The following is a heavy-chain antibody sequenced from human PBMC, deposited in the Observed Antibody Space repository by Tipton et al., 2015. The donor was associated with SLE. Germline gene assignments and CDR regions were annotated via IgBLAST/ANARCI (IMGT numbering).Heavy chain of an antibody. D-gene: IGHD1-7*01. J-gene: IGHJ6*04. CDR3: ARRITGTSRMDV. Sequence: LRLSCSVSGDSFSRNTYLWNWIRQPAGKGLEWIGRIYTSGSTNYNPSLKSRVTISIDTSKNQFSLKVSSVTAADTAVYYCARRITGTSRMDVWGKGITITVSS. V-gene: IGHV4-61*02. CDR1: GDSFSRNTYL. CDR2: IYTSGST.